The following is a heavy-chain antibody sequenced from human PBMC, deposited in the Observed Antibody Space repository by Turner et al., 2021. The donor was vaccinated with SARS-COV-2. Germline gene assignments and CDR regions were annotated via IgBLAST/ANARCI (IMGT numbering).Heavy chain of an antibody. J-gene: IGHJ4*02. Sequence: EVQLVDSGGGLIEPGASLTLSCAASGFTVSSNYISWVRQAPGKGLEWVAGIYSGGSTYYADSVKGRCTISRDNSKNTLYLQMNSLRAEDTAVYYCARDYGDYYFDYWGQGTLVTVSS. CDR2: IYSGGST. CDR1: GFTVSSNY. D-gene: IGHD4-17*01. V-gene: IGHV3-53*01. CDR3: ARDYGDYYFDY.